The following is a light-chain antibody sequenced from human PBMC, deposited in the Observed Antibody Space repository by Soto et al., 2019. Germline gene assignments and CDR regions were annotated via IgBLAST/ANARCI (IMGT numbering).Light chain of an antibody. Sequence: ISCNETSSDVGGYNYVSWYQQHPGKVPKVLISEVNKRPSGVPDRFSGSKSGNTASLTVSGLQADDEADYYCSSFAGTFFVFGTGTKVTVL. V-gene: IGLV2-8*01. CDR1: SSDVGGYNY. CDR3: SSFAGTFFV. CDR2: EVN. J-gene: IGLJ1*01.